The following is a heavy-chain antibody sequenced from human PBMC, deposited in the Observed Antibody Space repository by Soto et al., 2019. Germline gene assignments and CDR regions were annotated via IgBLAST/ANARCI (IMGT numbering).Heavy chain of an antibody. D-gene: IGHD3-16*01. CDR3: ARHKGGYYSGVDV. CDR1: GGSSISNSYY. Sequence: SETLSLTCTVSGGSSISNSYYWAWIRQPPGKGLEWIGNIYYSGTTYYNPSLKSRVTISVDTSKNQFSLKLSSVTAADTAVYYCARHKGGYYSGVDVWGQGTTVTVSS. J-gene: IGHJ6*02. CDR2: IYYSGTT. V-gene: IGHV4-39*01.